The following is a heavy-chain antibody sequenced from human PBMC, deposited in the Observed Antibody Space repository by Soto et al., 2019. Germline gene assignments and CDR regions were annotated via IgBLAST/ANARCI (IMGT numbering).Heavy chain of an antibody. J-gene: IGHJ4*02. Sequence: PTLVNPAQTLTLTCTFSGFSLSTSGMCVSWIRQPPGKALEWLARIDWDDDKYYSTSLKTRLTISKDTSKNQVVLTMTNMDPVDTATYYCARTPIMITFGGVTAYDYWGQGTLVTVSS. CDR2: IDWDDDK. CDR3: ARTPIMITFGGVTAYDY. CDR1: GFSLSTSGMC. D-gene: IGHD3-16*01. V-gene: IGHV2-70*11.